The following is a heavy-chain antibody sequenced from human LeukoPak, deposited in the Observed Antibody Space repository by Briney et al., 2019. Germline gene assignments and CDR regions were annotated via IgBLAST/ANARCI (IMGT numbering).Heavy chain of an antibody. J-gene: IGHJ4*02. CDR1: GFTSSSYG. CDR2: RSYDGSNK. V-gene: IGHV3-30*18. CDR3: AKDLELYGDQYYFDC. Sequence: GGSLRLSCAASGFTSSSYGMHWVRQAPGKGLGWVAVRSYDGSNKYYADSVKGRFTISRDNSQNTLYLQMNSLRAEDTAVYYCAKDLELYGDQYYFDCWGQGTLVTVSS. D-gene: IGHD4-17*01.